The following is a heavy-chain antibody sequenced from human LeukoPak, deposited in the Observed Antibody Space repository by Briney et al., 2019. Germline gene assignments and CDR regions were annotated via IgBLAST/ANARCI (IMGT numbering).Heavy chain of an antibody. CDR2: IYYSGST. D-gene: IGHD3-9*01. CDR3: ARQFLTGYFLDY. V-gene: IGHV4-39*01. CDR1: GGSISSSSYY. Sequence: SETLSLTSTVSGGSISSSSYYWGWIRQPPGKGLEWIGSIYYSGSTYYNPSLQSRVTISLDTSKTQFSLKLSSVSAADTAVYYCARQFLTGYFLDYWGQGTLVTVSS. J-gene: IGHJ4*02.